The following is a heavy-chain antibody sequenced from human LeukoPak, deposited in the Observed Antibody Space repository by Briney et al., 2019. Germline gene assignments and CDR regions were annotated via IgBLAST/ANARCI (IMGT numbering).Heavy chain of an antibody. CDR3: ARDGPAVWFGELSDY. CDR2: ISAYNGNT. CDR1: GYTFTSYG. D-gene: IGHD3-10*01. V-gene: IGHV1-18*01. J-gene: IGHJ4*02. Sequence: ASVKVSCKASGYTFTSYGISWVRQAPGQGLEWMGWISAYNGNTNYAQKLQGRVTITRDTSASTAYMELSSLRSEDTAVYYCARDGPAVWFGELSDYWGQGTLVTVSS.